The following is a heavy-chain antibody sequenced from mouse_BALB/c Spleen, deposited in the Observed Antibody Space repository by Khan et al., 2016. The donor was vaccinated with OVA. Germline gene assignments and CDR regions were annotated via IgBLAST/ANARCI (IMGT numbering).Heavy chain of an antibody. V-gene: IGHV5-17*02. Sequence: EVELVESGGGLVQPGGSRQLSCAASGFPFSNFGMFWIRQAPEKGLEWVAYISSGSSTIYYADTVKGRFTISRDNPKNTLFLQMTSLRSEDTSMYHCARILGIYAMDYLGPGTSVTVSS. CDR2: ISSGSSTI. CDR1: GFPFSNFG. D-gene: IGHD1-1*02. CDR3: ARILGIYAMDY. J-gene: IGHJ4*01.